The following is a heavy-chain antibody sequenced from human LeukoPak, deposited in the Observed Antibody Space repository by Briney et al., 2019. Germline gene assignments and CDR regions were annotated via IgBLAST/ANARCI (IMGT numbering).Heavy chain of an antibody. D-gene: IGHD1-26*01. CDR3: ARVVGALHFDY. CDR2: IYYSGST. J-gene: IGHJ4*02. V-gene: IGHV4-59*08. Sequence: SETLSLTCTVSGGSISSYYWSWIRRPPGKGLEWIGYIYYSGSTNYNPSLKSRVTISVDTSKNQFSLKLSSVTAADTAVYYCARVVGALHFDYWGQGTLVTVSS. CDR1: GGSISSYY.